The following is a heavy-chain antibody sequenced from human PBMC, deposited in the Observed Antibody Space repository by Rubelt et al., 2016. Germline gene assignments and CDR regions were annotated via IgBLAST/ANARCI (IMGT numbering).Heavy chain of an antibody. V-gene: IGHV4-59*01. CDR2: IYYSGST. D-gene: IGHD1-1*01. J-gene: IGHJ4*02. CDR3: ARVHPKRGYIFDY. Sequence: QVQLQESGPGLVKPSETLSLTCTVSGGSISSYYWSWIRQPPGKGLEWIGYIYYSGSTNYNPSLKRRVTISVETSKNQFSLKLSAVTAADTAVYYCARVHPKRGYIFDYWGQGTLVTVSS. CDR1: GGSISSYY.